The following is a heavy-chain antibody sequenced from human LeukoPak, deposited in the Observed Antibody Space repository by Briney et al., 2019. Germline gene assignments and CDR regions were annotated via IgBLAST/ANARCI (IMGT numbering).Heavy chain of an antibody. V-gene: IGHV4-4*02. CDR3: ARGGYGDYAGHYYMDV. Sequence: QASETLSLTCAVSGGSVSSSNWWSWVRQPPGKGLEWIGEIYHSGSTNYNPSLKSRVTISVDKSKNQFSLKLSSVTAADTAVYYCARGGYGDYAGHYYMDVWGKGTTVTVSS. CDR1: GGSVSSSNW. D-gene: IGHD4-17*01. CDR2: IYHSGST. J-gene: IGHJ6*03.